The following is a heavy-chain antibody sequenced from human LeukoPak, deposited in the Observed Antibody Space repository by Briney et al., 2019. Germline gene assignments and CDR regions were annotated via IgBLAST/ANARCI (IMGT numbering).Heavy chain of an antibody. Sequence: ASVKVSCKASGYTFTSYDINWVRQATGQGLEWMGWINPNSGNTGYAQKFQGRVTITRNTSISTAYMELSSLRSEDTAVYYCARSDTGSITIFGVVIRNWFDPWGQGTLVTVSS. CDR2: INPNSGNT. V-gene: IGHV1-8*03. CDR3: ARSDTGSITIFGVVIRNWFDP. D-gene: IGHD3-3*01. J-gene: IGHJ5*02. CDR1: GYTFTSYD.